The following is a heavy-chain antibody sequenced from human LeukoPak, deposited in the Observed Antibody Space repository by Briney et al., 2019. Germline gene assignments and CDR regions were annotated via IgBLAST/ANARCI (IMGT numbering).Heavy chain of an antibody. CDR2: IYYSGST. Sequence: PSETLSLTCSVSGGSISSSSSGRYYWSWIRQPPGKGLEWIGYIYYSGSTNYNPSLKSRVTISVDTSKNQFSLKLSSVTAADTAVYYCARHLRGSYGRAYYFDYWGQGTLVTVSS. D-gene: IGHD5-18*01. CDR1: GGSISSSSSGRYY. V-gene: IGHV4-61*01. J-gene: IGHJ4*02. CDR3: ARHLRGSYGRAYYFDY.